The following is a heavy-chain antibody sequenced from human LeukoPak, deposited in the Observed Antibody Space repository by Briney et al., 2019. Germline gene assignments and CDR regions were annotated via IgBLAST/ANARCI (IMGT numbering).Heavy chain of an antibody. V-gene: IGHV3-66*01. Sequence: GGSLRLSCAASGFTVSSNYMSWVRQAPGKGLEWVSVIYSGGSTYYADSVKGRFTISRDNSKNTLYLQMNSPRAEDTAVYYCARDATMVRGVILSGFDYWGQGTLVTVSS. CDR2: IYSGGST. CDR3: ARDATMVRGVILSGFDY. J-gene: IGHJ4*02. CDR1: GFTVSSNY. D-gene: IGHD3-10*01.